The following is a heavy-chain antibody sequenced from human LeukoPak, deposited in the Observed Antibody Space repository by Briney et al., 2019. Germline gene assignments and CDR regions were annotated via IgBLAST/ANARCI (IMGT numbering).Heavy chain of an antibody. CDR2: IIPILGIA. D-gene: IGHD4-17*01. J-gene: IGHJ4*02. CDR1: GGTFSSYA. V-gene: IGHV1-69*04. Sequence: ASVTVSCKASGGTFSSYAISWVRQAPGQGLEWMGRIIPILGIANYAQKFQGRVTITADKSTSTAYMELSSLRSEDTAVYYCARVDDYGDEKNDYWGQGTLVTVSS. CDR3: ARVDDYGDEKNDY.